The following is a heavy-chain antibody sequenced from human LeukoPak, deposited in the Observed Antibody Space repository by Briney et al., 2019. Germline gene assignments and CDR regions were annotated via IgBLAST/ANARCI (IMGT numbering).Heavy chain of an antibody. J-gene: IGHJ4*02. CDR1: GFTFSSYA. CDR2: ISYDGSNK. CDR3: AKSKVGAIKYYFDY. V-gene: IGHV3-30*18. D-gene: IGHD1-26*01. Sequence: GGSLRLSCAASGFTFSSYAMHWVRQAPGKGLEWVAVISYDGSNKYYTDSVKGRFTISRDNSKNTLYLQMNSLRAEDTAVYYCAKSKVGAIKYYFDYWGQGTLVTVSS.